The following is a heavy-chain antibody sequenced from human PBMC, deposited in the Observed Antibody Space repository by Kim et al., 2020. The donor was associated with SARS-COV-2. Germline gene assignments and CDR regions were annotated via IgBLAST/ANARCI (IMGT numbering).Heavy chain of an antibody. V-gene: IGHV3-15*01. D-gene: IGHD3-16*02. CDR1: GFTFSNAW. CDR2: IKSKTDGGTT. CDR3: TTGDYVWGSYRYTVTAFDAFDI. J-gene: IGHJ3*02. Sequence: GGSLRLSCAASGFTFSNAWMSWVRQAPGKGLEWVGRIKSKTDGGTTDYAAPVKGRFTISRDDSKNTLYLQMNSLKTEDTAVYYCTTGDYVWGSYRYTVTAFDAFDIWGQGTMVTVSS.